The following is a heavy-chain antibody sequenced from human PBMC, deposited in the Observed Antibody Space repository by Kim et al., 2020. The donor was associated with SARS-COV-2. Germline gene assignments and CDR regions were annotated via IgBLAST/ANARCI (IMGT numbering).Heavy chain of an antibody. CDR3: ARHSKSKKRFNVVWDKYRFKSLET. J-gene: IGHJ4*03. CDR2: IFPDDSDT. CDR1: EYTFPTFW. V-gene: IGHV5-51*01. Sequence: GESLKISCEASEYTFPTFWIAWVRQMPGKGLEWMGFIFPDDSDTKYSPAFQGQVTISVDKSLRTAYLQWSSLKASDTATYYCARHSKSKKRFNVVWDKYRFKSLETGGQGTLVTLST. D-gene: IGHD3-16*01.